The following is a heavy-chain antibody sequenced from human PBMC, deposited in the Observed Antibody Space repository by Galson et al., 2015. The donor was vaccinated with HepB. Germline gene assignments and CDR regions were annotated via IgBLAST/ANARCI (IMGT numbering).Heavy chain of an antibody. Sequence: SVKVSCKASGYTFTDYVVNWVRQAPGQGLEWMGWMNTNTGKPTYAPGFAGRFVFSLDTSVTTAYLQVSSLETDDTAVYYCARSPLRFLDWLPYYDYYYMDVGGEGTTVTVPS. D-gene: IGHD3-3*01. V-gene: IGHV7-4-1*02. CDR1: GYTFTDYV. J-gene: IGHJ6*03. CDR3: ARSPLRFLDWLPYYDYYYMDV. CDR2: MNTNTGKP.